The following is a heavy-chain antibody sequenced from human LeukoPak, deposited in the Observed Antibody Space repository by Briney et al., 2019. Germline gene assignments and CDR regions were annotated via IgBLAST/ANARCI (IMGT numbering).Heavy chain of an antibody. D-gene: IGHD3-16*02. CDR1: GYTFTSYG. J-gene: IGHJ4*02. V-gene: IGHV1-18*01. CDR3: ARDEPQSYRYPRFDY. Sequence: GASVKVSCKASGYTFTSYGISWVRQAPGQGLEWMGWISAYNGNTNYAQKLQGRVTMTTDTSTSTAYMELRSLRSDDTAVYYCARDEPQSYRYPRFDYWGQGTLATVSS. CDR2: ISAYNGNT.